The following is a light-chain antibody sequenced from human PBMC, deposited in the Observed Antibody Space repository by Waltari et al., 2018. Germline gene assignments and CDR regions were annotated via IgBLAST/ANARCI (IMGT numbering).Light chain of an antibody. CDR1: QAIGHNF. Sequence: IVLTQSPDTLSLSPGERATLSCRASQAIGHNFLVWYQQTPGQTPRLLIHGSSRRATGVPDRFSGSGSGTDFALTISRLEVEDFAVYYCEQNDGSVLTFGGGTKLEIK. CDR2: GSS. V-gene: IGKV3-20*01. CDR3: EQNDGSVLT. J-gene: IGKJ4*01.